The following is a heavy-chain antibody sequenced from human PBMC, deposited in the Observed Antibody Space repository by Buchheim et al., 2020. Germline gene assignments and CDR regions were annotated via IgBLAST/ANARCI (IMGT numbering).Heavy chain of an antibody. Sequence: QVQLQESGPGLVKPSQTLSLTCTVSGVSITSGGYFWSWIRQRPGKGPEWIGYIYNIGTYSIPSLKSRATISLDASKKQFSLKLTSVTAADTAVYYCARSSHQPNWFDTWGRGTL. D-gene: IGHD2-2*01. J-gene: IGHJ5*02. CDR2: IYNIGT. V-gene: IGHV4-31*03. CDR1: GVSITSGGYF. CDR3: ARSSHQPNWFDT.